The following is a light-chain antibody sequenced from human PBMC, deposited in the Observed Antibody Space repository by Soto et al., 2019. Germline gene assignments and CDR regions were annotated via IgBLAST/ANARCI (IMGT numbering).Light chain of an antibody. Sequence: QSVLTQPASVSGATGERVTISCTGSSSNIGAGYDVHWYQQLPGTAPKLLIYGNSNRPSGVPDRFSGSKSGTSASLAITGLQAEDEADYYCQSYDSSLSGNVVFGGGTKVTV. CDR2: GNS. CDR3: QSYDSSLSGNVV. V-gene: IGLV1-40*01. CDR1: SSNIGAGYD. J-gene: IGLJ2*01.